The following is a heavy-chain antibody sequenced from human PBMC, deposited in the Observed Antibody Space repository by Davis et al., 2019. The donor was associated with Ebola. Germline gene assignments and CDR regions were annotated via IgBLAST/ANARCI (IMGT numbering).Heavy chain of an antibody. CDR3: ATWGGQLVPNWFDP. V-gene: IGHV1-46*01. CDR2: INPSGGST. Sequence: ASVKVSCKASGYTFTSYYMHWVRQAPGQGLEWMGIINPSGGSTSYAQKFQGRVTITPDESTSTAYMELSSLRSEDTAVYYCATWGGQLVPNWFDPWGQGTLVTVSS. CDR1: GYTFTSYY. J-gene: IGHJ5*02. D-gene: IGHD6-6*01.